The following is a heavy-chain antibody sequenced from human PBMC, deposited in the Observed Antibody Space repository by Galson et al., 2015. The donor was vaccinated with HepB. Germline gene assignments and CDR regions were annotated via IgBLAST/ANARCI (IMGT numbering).Heavy chain of an antibody. CDR3: ARERDCGGDCYSNAFDI. CDR2: IYSGGST. V-gene: IGHV3-66*01. Sequence: LRLSCAASGFTVSSNYMSWVRQAPGKGLEWVSVIYSGGSTYYADSVKGRFTISRDNSKNTLYLQMNSLRAEDTAVYYCARERDCGGDCYSNAFDIWGQGTMVTVSS. J-gene: IGHJ3*02. D-gene: IGHD2-21*02. CDR1: GFTVSSNY.